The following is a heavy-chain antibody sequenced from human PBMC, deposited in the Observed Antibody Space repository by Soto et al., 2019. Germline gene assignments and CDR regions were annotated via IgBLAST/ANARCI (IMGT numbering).Heavy chain of an antibody. V-gene: IGHV4-59*01. Sequence: PSETLSLTCTVSGDSINNYYWSWIRQPPGKRLEWIGYIYYTGSTTYNPSLESRVTMSVDTSKNQFSLKLSSVNAADTAVYYCARGGIQLSYAFDYWGQGIQVTVSS. J-gene: IGHJ4*02. D-gene: IGHD5-18*01. CDR1: GDSINNYY. CDR3: ARGGIQLSYAFDY. CDR2: IYYTGST.